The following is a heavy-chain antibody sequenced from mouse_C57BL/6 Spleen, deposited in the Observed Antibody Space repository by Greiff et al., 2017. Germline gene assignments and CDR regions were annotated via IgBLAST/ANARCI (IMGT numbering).Heavy chain of an antibody. V-gene: IGHV1-80*01. Sequence: VKLQESGAELVKPGASVKISCKASGYAFSSYWMNWVKQRPGKGLEWIGQIYPGDGDTNYNGKFKGKATLTADKSSSTAYMQLSSLTSEDSAVYFCARSFITTVVPYYFDYWGQGTTLTVSS. CDR1: GYAFSSYW. J-gene: IGHJ2*01. CDR2: IYPGDGDT. D-gene: IGHD1-1*01. CDR3: ARSFITTVVPYYFDY.